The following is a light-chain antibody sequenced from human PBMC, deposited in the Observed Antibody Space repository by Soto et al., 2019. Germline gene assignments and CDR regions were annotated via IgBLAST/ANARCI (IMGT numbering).Light chain of an antibody. CDR3: QQYGSSPWT. Sequence: EIVLTQSPGTLSLSPGERATLSCRASQSVSSSYLAWYQQKPGQAPRLLIYGASSRATGIPDRFDGSGSGTDFTLTISRLEPEDFAVYYCQQYGSSPWTFGQGNKVEIK. V-gene: IGKV3-20*01. J-gene: IGKJ1*01. CDR1: QSVSSSY. CDR2: GAS.